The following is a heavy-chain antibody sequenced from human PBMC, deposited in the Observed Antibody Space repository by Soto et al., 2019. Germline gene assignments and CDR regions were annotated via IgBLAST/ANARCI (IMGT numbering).Heavy chain of an antibody. Sequence: QVQLVESGGGVVQPGRSLRLSCAASGFTFSTYAMHWVRQPPGKGLEWVAVISFDGSNKYYADSVKDRFTVSRDNSKNTLYEQMDSLRAEDTAVYYCGRDRRFGNGYNLGFDYWGQGTLVTVSS. CDR3: GRDRRFGNGYNLGFDY. D-gene: IGHD5-12*01. CDR2: ISFDGSNK. CDR1: GFTFSTYA. V-gene: IGHV3-30-3*01. J-gene: IGHJ4*02.